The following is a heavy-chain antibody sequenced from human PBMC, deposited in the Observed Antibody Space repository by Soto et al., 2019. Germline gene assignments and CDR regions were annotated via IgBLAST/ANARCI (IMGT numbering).Heavy chain of an antibody. V-gene: IGHV5-51*01. CDR3: ARRTTDGYNSIFDF. D-gene: IGHD1-1*01. J-gene: IGHJ4*02. CDR2: IYPGDSDT. Sequence: GESLKISCKGSGYNFATYWIGWVRQMPGKGLEWMGIIYPGDSDTRYSPSFQGQVTISADKSISTAYLQWSSLKASDTAIYFCARRTTDGYNSIFDFWGQGTLVTVSS. CDR1: GYNFATYW.